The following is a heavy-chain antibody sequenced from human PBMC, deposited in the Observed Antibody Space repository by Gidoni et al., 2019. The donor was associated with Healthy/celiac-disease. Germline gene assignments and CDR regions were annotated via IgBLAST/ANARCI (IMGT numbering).Heavy chain of an antibody. Sequence: PGLVKPSQTLSLTCTVSGDSISSGSYYWSWIRQPAGKGLEWIGRISTSGSPNYNPSLKSRVTICVDTSKNQFFLKMSSVTAADTAVYYCARATYSSSWAGYYYYYMDVWGKGTTVTVSS. V-gene: IGHV4-61*02. J-gene: IGHJ6*03. CDR1: GDSISSGSYY. D-gene: IGHD6-13*01. CDR2: ISTSGSP. CDR3: ARATYSSSWAGYYYYYMDV.